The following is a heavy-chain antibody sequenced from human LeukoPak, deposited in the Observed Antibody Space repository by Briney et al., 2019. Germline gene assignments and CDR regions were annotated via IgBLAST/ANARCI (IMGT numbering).Heavy chain of an antibody. D-gene: IGHD6-13*01. CDR3: AREAIAAAGTSYYYYGMDV. V-gene: IGHV1-69*13. J-gene: IGHJ6*02. CDR2: IIPIFGTA. CDR1: GGTFSSYA. Sequence: GASVEVSCKASGGTFSSYAISWVRQAPGQGLEWMGGIIPIFGTANYAQKFQGRVTITADESTSTAYMELSSLRPEDTAVYYCAREAIAAAGTSYYYYGMDVWGQGTTVTVSS.